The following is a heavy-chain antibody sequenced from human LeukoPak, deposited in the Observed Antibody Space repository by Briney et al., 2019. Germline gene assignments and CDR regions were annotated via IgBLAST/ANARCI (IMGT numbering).Heavy chain of an antibody. J-gene: IGHJ4*02. V-gene: IGHV4-30-4*07. D-gene: IGHD3-10*01. CDR1: GGSISSGGYP. Sequence: SQTLSLTCAVAGGSISSGGYPWSWIRQPPGKGLEWIGYICYSVNTYYSPSLKSRVTISVDTSKNQFSLKLSSVTAADTAVYYCARQRPIRRITMVRGVYFDYWGQGTLVTVSS. CDR2: ICYSVNT. CDR3: ARQRPIRRITMVRGVYFDY.